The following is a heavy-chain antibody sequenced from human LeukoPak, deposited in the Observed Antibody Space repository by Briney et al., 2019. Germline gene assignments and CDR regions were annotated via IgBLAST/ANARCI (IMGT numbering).Heavy chain of an antibody. CDR1: GFTFSSYS. V-gene: IGHV3-21*01. Sequence: GGSLRLSCAASGFTFSSYSMNWVRQAPGKGLEWVSSISFDSTYIYYADSVKGRFTISRDNAKNSLFLQMNSLRDDDTAVYHCAGDLGYYDGSGYFPYYFEKWGQGILVTVSS. CDR3: AGDLGYYDGSGYFPYYFEK. J-gene: IGHJ4*02. CDR2: ISFDSTYI. D-gene: IGHD3-22*01.